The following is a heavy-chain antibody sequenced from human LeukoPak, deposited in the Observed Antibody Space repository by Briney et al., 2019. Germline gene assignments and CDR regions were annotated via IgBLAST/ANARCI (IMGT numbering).Heavy chain of an antibody. CDR3: ARHGTTVTTSI. D-gene: IGHD4-17*01. CDR2: IRSRVNAYAT. CDR1: GFTLSGSA. V-gene: IGHV3-73*01. Sequence: GGSLRLSCAASGFTLSGSAMHWVRQASGKRLEWVGRIRSRVNAYATSYAASVKGRFTISRDDSKNTAYLEMNSLKTEDTVVYYCARHGTTVTTSIWGQGTLVTVSS. J-gene: IGHJ4*02.